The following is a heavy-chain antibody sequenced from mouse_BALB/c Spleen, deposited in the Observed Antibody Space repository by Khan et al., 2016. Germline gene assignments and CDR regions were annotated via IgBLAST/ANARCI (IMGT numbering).Heavy chain of an antibody. V-gene: IGHV1-47*01. CDR3: ARRNSYFYAMDY. Sequence: QIQLVQSGAELVKPGASVKMSCKAFGYIFTTYPIEWMKQIPGKSLEWIGNFHPYNDDTNYNEKFKGKAKLTVEKSSSTVYLELSRFISDDSDVYYCARRNSYFYAMDYWGQGTSVTVSS. CDR2: FHPYNDDT. J-gene: IGHJ4*01. CDR1: GYIFTTYP. D-gene: IGHD2-1*01.